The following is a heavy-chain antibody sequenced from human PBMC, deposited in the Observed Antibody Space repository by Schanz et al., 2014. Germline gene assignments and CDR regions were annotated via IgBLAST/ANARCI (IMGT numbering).Heavy chain of an antibody. Sequence: EVQLLESGGGLVRPGGSLRLSCAASGFTFSSYTMNWVRQAPGKGLEWVSYISGSSSTKYYADSVKGRFTISRDNAKNSLYLQMNSLRAEDTAVYYCARDHQWLARYYMDVWGKGTTVTVSS. CDR2: ISGSSSTK. V-gene: IGHV3-48*04. J-gene: IGHJ6*03. CDR1: GFTFSSYT. CDR3: ARDHQWLARYYMDV. D-gene: IGHD6-19*01.